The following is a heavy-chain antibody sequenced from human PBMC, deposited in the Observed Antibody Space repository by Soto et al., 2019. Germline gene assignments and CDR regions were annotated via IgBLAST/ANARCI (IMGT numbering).Heavy chain of an antibody. Sequence: EVQLVESGGGLVKPGGSLRLSCAASGFTFSSYSMNWVRQAPGKGLEWVSSMSSSSSYIYYADSVKGRFTISRDNAKNSLYLQMNSLRAEDTAVYYCARFVNRGMDVWGQGTTVTVSS. CDR1: GFTFSSYS. CDR3: ARFVNRGMDV. J-gene: IGHJ6*02. CDR2: MSSSSSYI. V-gene: IGHV3-21*01.